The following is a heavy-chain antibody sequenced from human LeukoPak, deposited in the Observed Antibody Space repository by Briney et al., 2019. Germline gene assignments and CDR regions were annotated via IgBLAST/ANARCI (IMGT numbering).Heavy chain of an antibody. CDR2: LDGEGSTS. CDR3: TRGTGTTFDY. CDR1: GFTFSSYG. J-gene: IGHJ4*02. V-gene: IGHV3-74*01. D-gene: IGHD1-1*01. Sequence: PGGSLRLSCAASGFTFSSYGMHWVRQAPGKGLVWVSRLDGEGSTSSYADSVKGRFTISRDNARNTLYLQMSSLRAEDTAVYYCTRGTGTTFDYWGQGTLVTVSS.